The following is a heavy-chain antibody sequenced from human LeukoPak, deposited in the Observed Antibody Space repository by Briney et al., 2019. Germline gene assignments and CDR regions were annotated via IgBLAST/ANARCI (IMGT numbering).Heavy chain of an antibody. Sequence: PGRSLRLSCAASGFTFSSYAMHWVRQAPGKGLEWVAVISYDGSNKYYADSVKGRFTISRDNSKNTLYLQMNSLRAEDTAVYYCARVGGSYFTFDYWGQRTLVTVSS. J-gene: IGHJ4*02. CDR1: GFTFSSYA. CDR2: ISYDGSNK. D-gene: IGHD1-26*01. CDR3: ARVGGSYFTFDY. V-gene: IGHV3-30-3*01.